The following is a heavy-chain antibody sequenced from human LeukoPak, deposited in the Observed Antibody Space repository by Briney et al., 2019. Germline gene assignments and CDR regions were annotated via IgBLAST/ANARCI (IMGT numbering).Heavy chain of an antibody. J-gene: IGHJ6*02. CDR1: GFTFSDYW. V-gene: IGHV3-7*01. CDR2: IKQHGTEK. CDR3: ATFWSGSMDV. Sequence: GGSLRLSCAASGFTFSDYWMSWVRQAPGKGLEWVANIKQHGTEKYYVDSVKGRFTISRDNAKNSLFLQMNSLRAEDTAVYYCATFWSGSMDVWGQGTTVTVSS. D-gene: IGHD3-3*01.